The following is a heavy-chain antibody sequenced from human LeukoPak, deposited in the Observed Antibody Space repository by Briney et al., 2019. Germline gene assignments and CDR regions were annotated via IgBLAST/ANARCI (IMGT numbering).Heavy chain of an antibody. CDR1: GFTFSSYG. V-gene: IGHV3-30*18. J-gene: IGHJ6*03. CDR2: IWYGGSNK. D-gene: IGHD4-11*01. CDR3: AKESGRSSSTYYSNYGNYYMDV. Sequence: GRSLRLSCAASGFTFSSYGMHWVRQAPGKGLEWVAVIWYGGSNKYYADSVKGRFTISRDNSKNTLYLQMNSLRAEDTAVYYCAKESGRSSSTYYSNYGNYYMDVWGKGTTVTVSS.